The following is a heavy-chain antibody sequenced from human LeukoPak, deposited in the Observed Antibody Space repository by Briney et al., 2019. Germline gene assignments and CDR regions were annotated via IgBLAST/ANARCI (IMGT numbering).Heavy chain of an antibody. V-gene: IGHV3-9*01. CDR3: AKYIRRIAAAAPGAFNI. Sequence: GGSLSLACAGSGFTFDVYAMHWVRQPPGKGLEWVSTICWNSVCIDYADSVKGRFTISRDNAKNSLYLQMNSLRAEDTAFDYCAKYIRRIAAAAPGAFNIWGQGTMVTVSS. CDR2: ICWNSVCI. CDR1: GFTFDVYA. D-gene: IGHD6-13*01. J-gene: IGHJ3*02.